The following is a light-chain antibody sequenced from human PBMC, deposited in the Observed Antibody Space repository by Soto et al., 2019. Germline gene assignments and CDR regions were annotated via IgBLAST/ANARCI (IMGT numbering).Light chain of an antibody. Sequence: SYELTQPPSVSVAPGQTARITCGGNNIGTKSVHWYQQRPGQAPVLVVYDYSDRPSGIPERFSGSNSGNTATLTISRAEAGDEADYYCQVWDTSSDVIYVLGSGTKVT. J-gene: IGLJ1*01. CDR2: DYS. CDR1: NIGTKS. CDR3: QVWDTSSDVIYV. V-gene: IGLV3-21*02.